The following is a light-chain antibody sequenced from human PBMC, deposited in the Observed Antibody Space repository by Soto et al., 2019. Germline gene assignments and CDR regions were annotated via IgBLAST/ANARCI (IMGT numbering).Light chain of an antibody. V-gene: IGKV1-39*01. J-gene: IGKJ1*01. CDR3: QQSYSTLWT. Sequence: DLQMTQSPSSLSASVGDRVTITCRASQSISSSLNWYQQKPGKAPKLLIYAASSLQSGVPSRCRGSGSGTDFTLTISSLQPEDFATYYCQQSYSTLWTYGQGTKVEIK. CDR2: AAS. CDR1: QSISSS.